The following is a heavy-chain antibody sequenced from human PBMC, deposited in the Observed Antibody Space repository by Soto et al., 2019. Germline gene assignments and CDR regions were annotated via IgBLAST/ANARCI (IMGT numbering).Heavy chain of an antibody. J-gene: IGHJ4*02. V-gene: IGHV3-23*01. D-gene: IGHD2-8*01. CDR3: VSWVSPHFDH. Sequence: EVQLLESGGGLVQPGGSLRLSCAVSGLTFRNHAMSWVRQAPGKGLEWVSTNAPIGYSTHYAGSVEGRFTISRDDSKSTLDLQMNSLRADDTAVYYCVSWVSPHFDHWGQGTLVSVSS. CDR2: NAPIGYST. CDR1: GLTFRNHA.